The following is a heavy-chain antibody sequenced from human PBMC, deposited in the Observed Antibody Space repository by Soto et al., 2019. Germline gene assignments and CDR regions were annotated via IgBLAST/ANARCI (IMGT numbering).Heavy chain of an antibody. V-gene: IGHV3-7*01. Sequence: VQLVESGGGLVQPGGSLRLSCAASGFTFSTYWMDWVRQVPGKGLEWVANINQDGSEKHYIDSVKGRFTISRDNAKNSLYLQMSSLTAEDSALYYCSPSLDYWGQGTLVTVSS. CDR2: INQDGSEK. CDR3: SPSLDY. J-gene: IGHJ4*02. CDR1: GFTFSTYW.